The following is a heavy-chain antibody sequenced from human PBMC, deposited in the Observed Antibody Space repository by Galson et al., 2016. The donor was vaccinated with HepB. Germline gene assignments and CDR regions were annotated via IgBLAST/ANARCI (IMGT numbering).Heavy chain of an antibody. CDR3: VRADSGSYNHLDY. J-gene: IGHJ4*02. V-gene: IGHV3-48*04. CDR2: IKSDGSIT. Sequence: SLRLSCAASRSVFMGQSLNWVRQAPGKGLEWIAYIKSDGSITAYADSVKGRFTVSRDNNKNSLYLQMNSLRIEDTALYYCVRADSGSYNHLDYWGQGTLVTVSS. D-gene: IGHD1-26*01. CDR1: RSVFMGQS.